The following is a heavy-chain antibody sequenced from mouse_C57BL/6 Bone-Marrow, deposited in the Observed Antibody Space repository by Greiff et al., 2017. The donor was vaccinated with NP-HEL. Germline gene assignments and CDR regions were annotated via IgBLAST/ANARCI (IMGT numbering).Heavy chain of an antibody. CDR3: ARRGLLRYLYWYFDV. J-gene: IGHJ1*03. CDR1: GYTFTSYW. D-gene: IGHD1-1*01. Sequence: VQLQQSGTELVKPGASVKLSCKASGYTFTSYWMHWVKQRPGQGLEWIGNINPSNGGTNYNEKFKSKATLTVDKSSSTAYMQLSSLTSEDSAVYYCARRGLLRYLYWYFDVWGTGTTVTVSS. CDR2: INPSNGGT. V-gene: IGHV1-53*01.